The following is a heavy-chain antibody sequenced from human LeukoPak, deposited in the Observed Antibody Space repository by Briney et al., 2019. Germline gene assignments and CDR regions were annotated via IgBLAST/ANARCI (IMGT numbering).Heavy chain of an antibody. Sequence: PGGSLRLSCAASGFTFSDYEMNWVRQAPGKGPEWVSYISSSGSTMFYADSVKGRFTISRDNAKNSLHLQMNSLRAEDTAVYYCAREAQITYYYDTSGYPDYWGQGALVTVSS. J-gene: IGHJ4*02. CDR1: GFTFSDYE. CDR3: AREAQITYYYDTSGYPDY. D-gene: IGHD3-22*01. CDR2: ISSSGSTM. V-gene: IGHV3-48*03.